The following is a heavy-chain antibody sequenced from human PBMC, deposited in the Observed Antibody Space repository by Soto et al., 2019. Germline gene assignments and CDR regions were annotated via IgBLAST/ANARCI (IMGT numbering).Heavy chain of an antibody. CDR3: ARLYSSGKPFDY. CDR2: INSDGSST. CDR1: GFSFSSYW. J-gene: IGHJ4*02. D-gene: IGHD5-12*01. V-gene: IGHV3-74*01. Sequence: EVQLVESGGGLVQPGGSLRLSCAASGFSFSSYWMHWVRQAPGKGLVWVSHINSDGSSTTYADSVKGRFTISRDNAKNPLYLQMNSLGAEDTAGYYGARLYSSGKPFDYWGQGTLVTVSS.